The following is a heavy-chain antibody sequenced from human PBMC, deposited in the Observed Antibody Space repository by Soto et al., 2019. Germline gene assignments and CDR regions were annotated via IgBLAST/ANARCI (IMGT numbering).Heavy chain of an antibody. CDR1: GYTFTGYY. Sequence: GASVKVSCKASGYTFTGYYMHWVRQAPGQGLEWMGWINPNSGGTNYAQKFQGWVTMTRDTSISTAYMELSRLRSDDTAVYYCAREPIAVAGTFYYGMDVWGQGTTVTVSS. CDR3: AREPIAVAGTFYYGMDV. V-gene: IGHV1-2*04. CDR2: INPNSGGT. J-gene: IGHJ6*02. D-gene: IGHD6-19*01.